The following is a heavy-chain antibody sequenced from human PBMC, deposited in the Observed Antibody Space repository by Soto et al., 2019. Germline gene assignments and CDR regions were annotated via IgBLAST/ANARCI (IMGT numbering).Heavy chain of an antibody. CDR2: VYWVDDK. Sequence: ITLEESGPTLVKPTETLTLTCTFSGFLLTTGVGVGWVRQPPGKALEWLALVYWVDDKHYTPSLIGRLTITKDISKGQVVLTMTNMDPVDTATYYCATLTADFWGPGTLVTVSS. J-gene: IGHJ4*02. V-gene: IGHV2-5*02. CDR1: GFLLTTGVG. CDR3: ATLTADF.